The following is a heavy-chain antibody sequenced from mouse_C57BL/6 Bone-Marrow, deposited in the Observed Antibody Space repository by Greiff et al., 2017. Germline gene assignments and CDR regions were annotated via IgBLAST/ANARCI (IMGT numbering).Heavy chain of an antibody. CDR1: GFNIKNSY. CDR3: ARADSTVVVDY. D-gene: IGHD1-1*01. V-gene: IGHV14-3*01. J-gene: IGHJ2*01. Sequence: EVQLQQSVAVLVRPGASVKLSCTASGFNIKNSYMHWVKQRPEKGLEWIGMIDPANGNTKYATKFQGKATITVDTSSTTAYLQLNSLTSEDTAVYYCARADSTVVVDYWGQGTTLTVSS. CDR2: IDPANGNT.